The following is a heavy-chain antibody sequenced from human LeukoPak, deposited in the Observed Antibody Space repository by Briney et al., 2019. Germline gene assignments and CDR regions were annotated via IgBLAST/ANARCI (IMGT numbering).Heavy chain of an antibody. Sequence: KPSETLSLTSAVSGGSISSGGYSWRWIRQPPGKGLEWIGYIYHSGSTYYNPSLKSRVTISVDRSKNQFSLKLSSVTAADTAVYYCARARGVVVTARNRGAFDIWGQGTMVTVSS. CDR1: GGSISSGGYS. J-gene: IGHJ3*02. V-gene: IGHV4-30-2*01. CDR2: IYHSGST. D-gene: IGHD2-21*02. CDR3: ARARGVVVTARNRGAFDI.